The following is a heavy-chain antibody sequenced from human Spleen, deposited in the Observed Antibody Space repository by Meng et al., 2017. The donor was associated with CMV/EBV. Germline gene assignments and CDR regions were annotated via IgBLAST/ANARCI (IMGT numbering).Heavy chain of an antibody. CDR3: ARDLGYYGLGSQYYFDY. V-gene: IGHV3-23*03. CDR1: GFTFSSYA. J-gene: IGHJ4*02. CDR2: IYSGGSST. D-gene: IGHD3-10*01. Sequence: GESLKISCAASGFTFSSYAMSWVRQAPGKGLEWVSVIYSGGSSTYYADSVKGRFTISRDNSKNTLYLQMNSLRAEDTAVYYCARDLGYYGLGSQYYFDYWGQGTLVTVSS.